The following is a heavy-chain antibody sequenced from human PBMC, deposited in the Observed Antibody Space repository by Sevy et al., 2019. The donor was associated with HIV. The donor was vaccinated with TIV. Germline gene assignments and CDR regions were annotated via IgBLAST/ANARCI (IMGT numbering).Heavy chain of an antibody. D-gene: IGHD4-17*01. CDR1: GFSFNTYA. J-gene: IGHJ4*02. Sequence: GGSLRLSCAASGFSFNTYAMTWVRQSPGKGLEWVASISAGGGSTHYGGSVKGRFTISRDNSKNTVFLQMDSLRGDDTAVYYCAKDRMDYGDYVPLDHWGQGTLVTVSS. V-gene: IGHV3-23*01. CDR3: AKDRMDYGDYVPLDH. CDR2: ISAGGGST.